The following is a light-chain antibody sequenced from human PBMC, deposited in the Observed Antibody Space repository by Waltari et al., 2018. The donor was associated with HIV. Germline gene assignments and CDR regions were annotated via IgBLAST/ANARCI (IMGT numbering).Light chain of an antibody. V-gene: IGKV3-20*01. J-gene: IGKJ2*01. CDR3: QHYGVSRL. CDR1: QSVTSE. CDR2: DAS. Sequence: EIVLTQSPGTLSLSPGERATLSCRASQSVTSEIAWYQQRPGQAPRLLFYDASTIATGIPDRFSGSVSGTDFTLTISRLEPDDCAVDYWQHYGVSRLFGQGAKLEI.